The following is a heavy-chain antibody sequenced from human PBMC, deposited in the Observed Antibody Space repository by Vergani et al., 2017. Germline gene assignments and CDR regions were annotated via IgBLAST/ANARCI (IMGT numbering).Heavy chain of an antibody. CDR2: ICQTEET. J-gene: IGHJ4*02. Sequence: QVQLQESGPGLVKPPGTLSLTCAVSGDSIRSNNCWTWVRQPPGKGLEWLGEICQTEETKYSPSLKSRGTVSVDEARNLFSLRLNSVTAADTAVYYCATSGYRRWGYYFDYWGQGILVTVSS. CDR1: GDSIRSNNC. D-gene: IGHD2-2*02. CDR3: ATSGYRRWGYYFDY. V-gene: IGHV4-4*03.